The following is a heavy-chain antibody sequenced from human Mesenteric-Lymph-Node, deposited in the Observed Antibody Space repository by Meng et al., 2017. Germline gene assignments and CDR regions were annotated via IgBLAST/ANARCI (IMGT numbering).Heavy chain of an antibody. Sequence: QVQLQEAGPGLVKPSGTLSLTCAVSGGSISSGDYYWSWIRQPPGKGLEWIGYIYYSGSTYYNPSLKSRVTISVDTSKNQFSLKLSSVTAADTAVYYCARDRTTGRYFDYWGQGTLVTVSS. CDR1: GGSISSGDYY. V-gene: IGHV4-30-4*01. CDR2: IYYSGST. CDR3: ARDRTTGRYFDY. J-gene: IGHJ4*02. D-gene: IGHD4-11*01.